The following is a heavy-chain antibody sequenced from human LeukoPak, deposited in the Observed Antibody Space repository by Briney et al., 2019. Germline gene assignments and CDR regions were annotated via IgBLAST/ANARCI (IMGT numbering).Heavy chain of an antibody. CDR3: AKVYTGSYYVDAFDI. D-gene: IGHD1-26*01. CDR2: ISDSGGST. CDR1: GFTVSSYA. Sequence: PGGSLRLSCAASGFTVSSYAMTWVRQAPGKGLDWVSSISDSGGSTYYADSVKGRFTISRDNSRNTLYLQMNSLTAEDTAVYYCAKVYTGSYYVDAFDIWGQGTLVTVSS. J-gene: IGHJ3*02. V-gene: IGHV3-23*01.